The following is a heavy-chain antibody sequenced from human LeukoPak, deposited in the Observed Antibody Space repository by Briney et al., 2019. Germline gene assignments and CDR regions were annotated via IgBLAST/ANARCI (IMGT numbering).Heavy chain of an antibody. V-gene: IGHV3-23*01. CDR3: AKGDTYYDLLTCFDF. CDR2: FSASSTST. D-gene: IGHD3-9*01. CDR1: GFDFSSYG. Sequence: GGSLRLSCAASGFDFSSYGMSWVRQSPGKGLEWVSTFSASSTSTYYADSVKGRFTISRDNSKDTLYLQMNSLRDEDTAVYYCAKGDTYYDLLTCFDFWGPGTLVTVSS. J-gene: IGHJ4*02.